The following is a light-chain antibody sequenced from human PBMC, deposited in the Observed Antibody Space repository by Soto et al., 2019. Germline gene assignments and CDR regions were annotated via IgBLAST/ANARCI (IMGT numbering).Light chain of an antibody. J-gene: IGKJ1*01. V-gene: IGKV1-39*01. CDR3: QQTYSTTWT. CDR2: GAS. Sequence: DIQMTQSPSSLSSSLGDRVTITCRASQSISIYLNWYQLKPGKAPNLLMYGASYLKSGVPTRFSVSGSGTDFTLTISRLQQEDFAMYDCQQTYSTTWTFCQGTKVDIK. CDR1: QSISIY.